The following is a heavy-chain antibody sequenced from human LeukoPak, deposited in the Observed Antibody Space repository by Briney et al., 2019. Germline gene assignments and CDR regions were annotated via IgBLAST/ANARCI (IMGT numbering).Heavy chain of an antibody. J-gene: IGHJ6*02. V-gene: IGHV3-23*01. CDR2: ISGSGGST. CDR1: GFTFSSYA. D-gene: IGHD3-22*01. Sequence: GGSLRLSCAASGFTFSSYAMTWGRQAPGKGLEWVSVISGSGGSTDYADSVNGRFTISRDNSKNTLYLQMNSLRAEDTAVYYCGRDYYDSRGYYYGMEVWGQGTTVTVSS. CDR3: GRDYYDSRGYYYGMEV.